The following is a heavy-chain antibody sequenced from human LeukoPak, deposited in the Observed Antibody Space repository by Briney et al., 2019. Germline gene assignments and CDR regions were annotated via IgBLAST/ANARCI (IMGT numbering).Heavy chain of an antibody. CDR1: GGSISSSSYY. V-gene: IGHV4-39*01. CDR2: IYYSGST. Sequence: SETLSLTCTVSGGSISSSSYYRGWIRQPPGKGLEWIGSIYYSGSTYYNPSLKSRVTISVDTSKNQFSLKLSSVTAADTAVYYCASRELELEELDYWGQGTLVTVSS. D-gene: IGHD1-7*01. J-gene: IGHJ4*02. CDR3: ASRELELEELDY.